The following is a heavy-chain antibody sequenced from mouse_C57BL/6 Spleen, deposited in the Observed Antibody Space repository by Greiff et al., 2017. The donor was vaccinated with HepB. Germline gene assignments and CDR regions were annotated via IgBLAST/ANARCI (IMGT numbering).Heavy chain of an antibody. CDR1: GFTFTDYY. CDR2: IRNKANGYTT. V-gene: IGHV7-3*01. J-gene: IGHJ4*01. Sequence: DVMLVESGGGLVQPGGSLSLSCAASGFTFTDYYMSWVRQPPGKALEWLGFIRNKANGYTTEYSASVKGRFTISRDNSQSILYLQMNALRAEDSATYYCARYKRLGQGYAMDYWGQGTSVTVSS. CDR3: ARYKRLGQGYAMDY. D-gene: IGHD4-1*01.